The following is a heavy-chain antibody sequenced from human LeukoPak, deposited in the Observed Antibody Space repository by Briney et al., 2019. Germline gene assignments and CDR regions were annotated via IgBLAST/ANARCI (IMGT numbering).Heavy chain of an antibody. Sequence: GASVKVSCKASGYTFTGYYMHWVRQAPGQGLEWMGRINPNSGGTNYAQKFQGRVTMTRDTSISTAYMELSRLRSDDTAVYYCARDFRRSAVAGTGVDYWGQGTLVTVSS. V-gene: IGHV1-2*06. J-gene: IGHJ4*02. CDR1: GYTFTGYY. D-gene: IGHD6-19*01. CDR2: INPNSGGT. CDR3: ARDFRRSAVAGTGVDY.